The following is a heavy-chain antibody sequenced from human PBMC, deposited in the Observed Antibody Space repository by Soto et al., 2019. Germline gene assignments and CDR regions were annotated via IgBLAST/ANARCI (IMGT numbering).Heavy chain of an antibody. V-gene: IGHV4-30-2*01. J-gene: IGHJ4*02. CDR1: GGSISSGGYS. D-gene: IGHD4-17*01. CDR3: ARTGDYRYYFDY. CDR2: IYHSGST. Sequence: PSETLSLTCAVSGGSISSGGYSWSWIRQPPGKGLEWIGYIYHSGSTYYNPSLKSRVTISVDRSKNQFSLKLSSVTAADTAVYYCARTGDYRYYFDYWGQGTLVTVSS.